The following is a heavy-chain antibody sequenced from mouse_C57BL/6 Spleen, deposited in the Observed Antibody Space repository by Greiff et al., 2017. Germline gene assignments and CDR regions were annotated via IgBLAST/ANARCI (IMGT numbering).Heavy chain of an antibody. CDR1: GYTFTDYE. CDR3: TRSTTVVAGSY. Sequence: QVHVKQSGAELVRPGASVTLSCKASGYTFTDYEMHWVKQTPVHGLEWIGAIDPETGGTAYNQKFKGKAILTADKSSSTAYMELRSLTSEDSAVYYCTRSTTVVAGSYWGQGTLVTVSA. J-gene: IGHJ3*01. CDR2: IDPETGGT. V-gene: IGHV1-15*01. D-gene: IGHD1-1*01.